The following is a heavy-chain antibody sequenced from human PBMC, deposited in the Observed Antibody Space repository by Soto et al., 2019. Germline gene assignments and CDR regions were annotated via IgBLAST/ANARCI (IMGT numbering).Heavy chain of an antibody. CDR1: GFTFTSSA. V-gene: IGHV1-58*01. Sequence: GSSVKVSCKASGFTFTSSAVQWGRQARGQRFEWIGWIVVGSGNTNYAQKFQERVTVTRDMSTSTAYMELSSLRSEDTAVYYCAAARHLEWEILSRNAFDIWGRGTMVTVSS. J-gene: IGHJ3*02. CDR2: IVVGSGNT. D-gene: IGHD1-26*01. CDR3: AAARHLEWEILSRNAFDI.